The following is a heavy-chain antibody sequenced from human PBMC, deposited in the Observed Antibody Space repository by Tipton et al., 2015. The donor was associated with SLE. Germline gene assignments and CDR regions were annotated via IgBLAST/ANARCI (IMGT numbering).Heavy chain of an antibody. V-gene: IGHV4-4*07. CDR3: ARVLYSGGYFDY. D-gene: IGHD2-21*01. CDR1: GASIRDYY. CDR2: IYTSGST. Sequence: TLSLTCTVSGASIRDYYWSWIRQSAWEGLEWIGHIYTSGSTDYNPSLKSRVTMSVDTSKSQFSLKLSSVTAADTAIYYCARVLYSGGYFDYWGQGTLVNVSS. J-gene: IGHJ4*02.